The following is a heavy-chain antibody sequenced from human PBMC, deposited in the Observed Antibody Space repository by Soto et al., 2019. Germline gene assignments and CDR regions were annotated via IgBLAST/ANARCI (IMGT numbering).Heavy chain of an antibody. J-gene: IGHJ4*02. CDR2: ISYDGNNK. Sequence: QVQLVESGGGVVQPGRSLRLSCAASGFPFSSYAMHWVRQAPGKGLEWVAFISYDGNNKYYADSVKGRLTISRDNSKNTLYFQMNSLRDEDSAVYYCARESGLSYWGQGTLVLVS. D-gene: IGHD3-10*01. CDR1: GFPFSSYA. CDR3: ARESGLSY. V-gene: IGHV3-30*14.